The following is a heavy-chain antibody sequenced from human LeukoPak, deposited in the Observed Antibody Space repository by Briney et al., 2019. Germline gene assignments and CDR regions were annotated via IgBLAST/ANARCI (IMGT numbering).Heavy chain of an antibody. Sequence: GGSLRLSCAASGFTFSTYGMHWVRQAPGKGLEWVAFIRYDAVNKYYADSVKGRFTISRDNSRNTLYLQMNSLRAEDTALYYCAKDGDTVSGTYYFDMDVWGKGTTVTISS. D-gene: IGHD1-26*01. V-gene: IGHV3-30*02. J-gene: IGHJ6*03. CDR1: GFTFSTYG. CDR3: AKDGDTVSGTYYFDMDV. CDR2: IRYDAVNK.